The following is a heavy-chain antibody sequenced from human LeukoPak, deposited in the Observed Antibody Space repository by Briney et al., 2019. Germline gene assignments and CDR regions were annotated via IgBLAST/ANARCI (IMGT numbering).Heavy chain of an antibody. CDR2: ISGSGSYI. CDR3: VRERFHGSGAPKFDF. J-gene: IGHJ4*02. Sequence: GGSLRLSCAASGFTFSDYSMNWVRQTPRKGLEWVSCISGSGSYIYYADSVKGRFTISRDNAKNSLHLQVNSLRAEDTAVYYCVRERFHGSGAPKFDFWGQGTMVTVSS. D-gene: IGHD3-10*01. V-gene: IGHV3-21*06. CDR1: GFTFSDYS.